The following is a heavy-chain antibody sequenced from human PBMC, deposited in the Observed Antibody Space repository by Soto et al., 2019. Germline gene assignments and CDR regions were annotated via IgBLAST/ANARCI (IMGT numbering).Heavy chain of an antibody. CDR2: ISYDGSNK. D-gene: IGHD6-13*01. J-gene: IGHJ6*02. V-gene: IGHV3-30*18. CDR1: GFTFSSYG. CDR3: AKGGIAAGALYYYYGMDV. Sequence: PGGSLRLSCAASGFTFSSYGMHWVRQAPGKGLGRVAVISYDGSNKYNADSVKGRFTISRDNSKNTLYLQMNSLRAEDTAVYYCAKGGIAAGALYYYYGMDVWDQGTTVTVSS.